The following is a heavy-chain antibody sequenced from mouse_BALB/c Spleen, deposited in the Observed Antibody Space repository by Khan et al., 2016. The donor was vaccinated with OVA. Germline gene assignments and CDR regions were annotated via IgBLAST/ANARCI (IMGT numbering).Heavy chain of an antibody. Sequence: DLVKPGASVKLSCKASGYTFTSYWINWIKERPGQGLEWIGRVAPGSGSNSYNEMFKAQATLTIDTSSSTAYIQLSSLSYGDSAVEFCARSNYDGSSLYAMDYWGQGTSVTVSA. J-gene: IGHJ4*01. CDR2: VAPGSGSN. D-gene: IGHD1-1*01. CDR1: GYTFTSYW. V-gene: IGHV1S41*01. CDR3: ARSNYDGSSLYAMDY.